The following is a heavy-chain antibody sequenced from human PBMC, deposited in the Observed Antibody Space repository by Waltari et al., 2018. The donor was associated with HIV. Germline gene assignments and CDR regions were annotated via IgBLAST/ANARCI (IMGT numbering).Heavy chain of an antibody. CDR3: ARDYNYAPDY. CDR2: IYYDGSKK. V-gene: IGHV3-33*01. D-gene: IGHD5-18*01. CDR1: GFTFKNFA. J-gene: IGHJ4*02. Sequence: QVQLVESAGGVVQPGRSLRLYWAASGFTFKNFAMNWVRQAPGKGLEWVGNIYYDGSKKFYGDSVRGRFTISRDNSKQILYLQMNSLRVEDTALYYCARDYNYAPDYWGQGTLVVVSS.